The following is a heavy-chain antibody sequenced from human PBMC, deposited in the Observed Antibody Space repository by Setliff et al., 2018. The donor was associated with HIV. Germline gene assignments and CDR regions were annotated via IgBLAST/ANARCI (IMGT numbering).Heavy chain of an antibody. Sequence: SETLSLTCTVSGVSISSYYWSWIRQPAGKGLEWIGRMYTSEGTDFNPSLKSRVTMSVDTSKSQVSLRLKSVTAADTSVYYCARDFITDGDYDQVYYYMDVWGTGTTVTVSS. CDR1: GVSISSYY. J-gene: IGHJ6*03. CDR3: ARDFITDGDYDQVYYYMDV. D-gene: IGHD4-17*01. V-gene: IGHV4-4*07. CDR2: MYTSEGT.